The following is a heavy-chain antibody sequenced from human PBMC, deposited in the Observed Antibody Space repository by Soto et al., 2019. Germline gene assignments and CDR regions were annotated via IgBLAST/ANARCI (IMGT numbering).Heavy chain of an antibody. Sequence: ESGGGLVQPGGSLRLSCAASGFTFSHHWMGWVRQAPGKGLEWLATINQDGSQKYYVDSVKGRFTISRDNAQNSVYLQMNSLGAEDTAVYFCVRDYGYYVFEYWGQGTLVAVSS. CDR3: VRDYGYYVFEY. V-gene: IGHV3-7*01. CDR2: INQDGSQK. D-gene: IGHD5-18*01. CDR1: GFTFSHHW. J-gene: IGHJ4*02.